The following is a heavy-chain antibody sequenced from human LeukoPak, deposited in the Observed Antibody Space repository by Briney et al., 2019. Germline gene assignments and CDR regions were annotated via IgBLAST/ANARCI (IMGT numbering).Heavy chain of an antibody. J-gene: IGHJ5*02. Sequence: TLSLTCTVSGGXISRYSCSWIRQPPGKALEWLAPIYWNDDKSYSPSLKSRLTIAKDTSNNQVVLTMTNMDPLDTATYYCAHRRASIGAPGETWGQGTLVTVSS. V-gene: IGHV2-5*08. CDR1: GGXISRYSCS. D-gene: IGHD6-25*01. CDR2: IYWNDDK. CDR3: AHRRASIGAPGET.